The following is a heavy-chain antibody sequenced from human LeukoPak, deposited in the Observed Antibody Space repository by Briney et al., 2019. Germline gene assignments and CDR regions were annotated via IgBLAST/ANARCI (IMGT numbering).Heavy chain of an antibody. CDR1: GGSISSGSYY. CDR2: IYTSGST. D-gene: IGHD5-12*01. V-gene: IGHV4-61*02. Sequence: PSETLSLTCTVSGGSISSGSYYWSWIRQPAGKGLEWIGRIYTSGSTNYNPSLKSRVTISVDTSKNQFSLKLSSVTAADTAVYYCARHVRGYSGDDGGDSWGQGTLAIVSS. CDR3: ARHVRGYSGDDGGDS. J-gene: IGHJ4*02.